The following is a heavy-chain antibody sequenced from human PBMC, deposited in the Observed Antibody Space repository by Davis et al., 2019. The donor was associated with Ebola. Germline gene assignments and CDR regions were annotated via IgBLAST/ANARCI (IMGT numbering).Heavy chain of an antibody. CDR3: ARLPSGVGRALDY. CDR2: ISPDGTRK. Sequence: GESLKISCAASGFTFNTYAMSWVRQPPGKGLEWVAHISPDGTRKQYVDSVKGRFTISRDNAKNSLFLQLNSLRAEDTALYHCARLPSGVGRALDYWGHGTLVTVSS. V-gene: IGHV3-7*01. J-gene: IGHJ4*01. CDR1: GFTFNTYA. D-gene: IGHD5-12*01.